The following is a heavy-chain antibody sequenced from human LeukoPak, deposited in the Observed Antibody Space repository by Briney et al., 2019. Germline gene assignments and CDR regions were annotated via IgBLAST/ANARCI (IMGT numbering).Heavy chain of an antibody. CDR3: ARGFVHAFDI. J-gene: IGHJ3*02. Sequence: PGGSLRLSCAASGFPFSTYDMHWVRQATGEGLEWLSAIGVAGDTYYPGSVKGRFTITRENAKNSLYLQMNSLRAGDTAVYYCARGFVHAFDIWGQGTMVTVSS. CDR2: IGVAGDT. CDR1: GFPFSTYD. D-gene: IGHD6-6*01. V-gene: IGHV3-13*04.